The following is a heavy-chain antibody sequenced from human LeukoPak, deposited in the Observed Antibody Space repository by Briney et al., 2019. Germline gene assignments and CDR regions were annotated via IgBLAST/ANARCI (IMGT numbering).Heavy chain of an antibody. CDR2: IYYSGST. CDR1: GGSISSGDYY. CDR3: ARRIGPPGEVFGEPRFRP. D-gene: IGHD3-16*01. Sequence: MPSQTLSLTCTVSGGSISSGDYYWNWIRQHPGKGLEWIGYIYYSGSTYYNPSLKSRVTLSIDTSKNRFSLKLPSVTTADTSVDFCARRIGPPGEVFGEPRFRPLGPGTLVKVFS. J-gene: IGHJ5*02. V-gene: IGHV4-31*03.